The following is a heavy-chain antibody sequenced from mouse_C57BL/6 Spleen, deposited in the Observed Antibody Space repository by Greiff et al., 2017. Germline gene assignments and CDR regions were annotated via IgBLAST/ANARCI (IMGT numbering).Heavy chain of an antibody. J-gene: IGHJ4*01. CDR3: ARSYDYDGGDY. Sequence: QVQLQQSGAELARPGASVKMSCKASGYTFTSYTMHWVKQRPGQGLEWIGYINPSSGYTKYNQKFKDKATLTADKSSSTAYMQLSSLTSEDAAVYYCARSYDYDGGDYWGQGTSVTVSS. CDR1: GYTFTSYT. CDR2: INPSSGYT. V-gene: IGHV1-4*01. D-gene: IGHD2-4*01.